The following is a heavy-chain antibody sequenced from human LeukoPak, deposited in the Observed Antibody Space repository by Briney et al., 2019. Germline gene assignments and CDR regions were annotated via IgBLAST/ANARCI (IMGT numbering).Heavy chain of an antibody. CDR1: GFTFRYYY. Sequence: GGSLRLSCAASGFTFRYYYMSWIRQAPGKGLEWISYISSVGSTTYYADSVKGRFTISRDNLKNSLYLQMNKLRAEDTAVYYCARHHPLDYGVAGEASSDSWAQGPLVTVPS. J-gene: IGHJ4*02. V-gene: IGHV3-11*01. CDR2: ISSVGSTT. D-gene: IGHD4-17*01. CDR3: ARHHPLDYGVAGEASSDS.